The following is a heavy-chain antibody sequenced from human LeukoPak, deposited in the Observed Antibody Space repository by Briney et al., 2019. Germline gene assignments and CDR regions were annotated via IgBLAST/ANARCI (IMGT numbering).Heavy chain of an antibody. CDR1: GFLFTDAW. Sequence: GGSLRLSCAGSGFLFTDAWMSWARQAPGKGLEWLGRIKSQAGGETTDYAAPVKGRFTISRDDSKNTLFLQMNSLQTDDTALYYCLWVRKMVGGFDTWGQGTLVTVSS. D-gene: IGHD3-10*01. J-gene: IGHJ4*02. CDR3: LWVRKMVGGFDT. CDR2: IKSQAGGETT. V-gene: IGHV3-15*01.